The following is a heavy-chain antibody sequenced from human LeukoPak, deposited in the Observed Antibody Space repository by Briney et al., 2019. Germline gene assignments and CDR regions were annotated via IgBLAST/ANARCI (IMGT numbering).Heavy chain of an antibody. J-gene: IGHJ4*02. CDR2: IYYSGNT. Sequence: SETLSLTCTVSGVSIRSPTYYWGWIRQPPGKGLEWIGSIYYSGNTYYNPSLMSRVTISVDTSKNQFSLNLSSVTAADTAVYFCARAPHFFDISGSRYYFDYWGQGTLVTVSS. CDR3: ARAPHFFDISGSRYYFDY. D-gene: IGHD3-22*01. CDR1: GVSIRSPTYY. V-gene: IGHV4-39*07.